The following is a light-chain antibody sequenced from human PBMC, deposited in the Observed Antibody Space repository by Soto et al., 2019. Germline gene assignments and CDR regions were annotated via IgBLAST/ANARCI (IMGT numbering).Light chain of an antibody. CDR1: QSISSW. V-gene: IGKV1-5*03. CDR3: QHYNGYPRT. J-gene: IGKJ1*01. Sequence: DIQMTQSPSTLSASVGDRVTITSRASQSISSWLAWYQQKPGKVPKVLIYKASSLESGVPSRFSGSGSGTEFTLTISSLQPDDSATYYCQHYNGYPRTFGQGTKVEVK. CDR2: KAS.